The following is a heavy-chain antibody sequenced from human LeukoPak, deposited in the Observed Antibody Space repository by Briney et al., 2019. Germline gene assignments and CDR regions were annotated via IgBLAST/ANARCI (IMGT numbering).Heavy chain of an antibody. CDR2: MNPNSGNA. Sequence: GASVKVSCKASGYTFTGYYMHWVRQAPGQGLEWMGWMNPNSGNAGYAQKFQDRVTMTRDTSISTAYMELSRLRSDDTAVYYCARVAFGGVIAPPGYWGQGTLVTVSS. CDR1: GYTFTGYY. CDR3: ARVAFGGVIAPPGY. V-gene: IGHV1-2*02. J-gene: IGHJ4*02. D-gene: IGHD3-16*02.